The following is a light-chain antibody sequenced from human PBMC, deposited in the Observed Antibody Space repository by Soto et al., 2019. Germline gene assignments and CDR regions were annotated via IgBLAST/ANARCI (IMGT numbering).Light chain of an antibody. CDR3: SSYTSSSTPFV. CDR1: SSDVGGYNY. V-gene: IGLV2-14*01. Sequence: QSALTQPASVSGSPGQSITISCTGSSSDVGGYNYVSWYRQHPGKAPQLLIYEVSNRPSGLSNRFSGSKSGNTASLTIPGLQAEDEADYYCSSYTSSSTPFVFGTGTKVTVL. CDR2: EVS. J-gene: IGLJ1*01.